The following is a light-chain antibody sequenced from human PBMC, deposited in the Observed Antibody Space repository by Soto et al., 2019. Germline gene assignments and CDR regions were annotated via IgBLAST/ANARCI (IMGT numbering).Light chain of an antibody. CDR1: KLGDKY. Sequence: SYELTQPPSVSVSPGQTASITCSGDKLGDKYTCWYQQKPGQSPVLVIYQDKKRPSGIPERFSGSNSGNTATLTISGTQAMDAAEYYCQAWDSSTAVFGTGTKLTVL. V-gene: IGLV3-1*01. CDR3: QAWDSSTAV. J-gene: IGLJ1*01. CDR2: QDK.